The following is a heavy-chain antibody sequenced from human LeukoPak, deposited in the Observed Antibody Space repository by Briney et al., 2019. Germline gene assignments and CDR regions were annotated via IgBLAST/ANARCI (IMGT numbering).Heavy chain of an antibody. V-gene: IGHV3-11*01. CDR1: GFTFSDYY. CDR3: ARVKGIAVAGANIY. Sequence: GGSLRLSCAASGFTFSDYYMSWIRQAPGKGLEGVSYISSSGSTIYYADSVKGRFTISRDNAKNSLYLQMNSLRAEDTALYYCARVKGIAVAGANIYWGQGTLVTVSS. J-gene: IGHJ4*02. CDR2: ISSSGSTI. D-gene: IGHD6-19*01.